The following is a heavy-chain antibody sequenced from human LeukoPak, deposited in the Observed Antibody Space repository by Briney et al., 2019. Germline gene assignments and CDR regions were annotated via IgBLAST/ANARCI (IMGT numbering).Heavy chain of an antibody. CDR1: GGSISSGSYY. D-gene: IGHD2-15*01. V-gene: IGHV4-61*02. CDR2: IYTSGST. Sequence: SETLSLTCTVSGGSISSGSYYWSWLRQPAGKGLEWIGRIYTSGSTNYNPSLKSRVTISVDTSENQFSLKLSSVTAADTAVYYCARARYWSDQVVAFDYWGQGTLVTVSS. J-gene: IGHJ4*02. CDR3: ARARYWSDQVVAFDY.